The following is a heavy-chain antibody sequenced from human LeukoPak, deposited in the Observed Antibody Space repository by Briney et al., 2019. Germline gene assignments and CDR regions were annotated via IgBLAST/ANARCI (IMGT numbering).Heavy chain of an antibody. J-gene: IGHJ4*02. D-gene: IGHD1-26*01. CDR1: GGTFSSYA. CDR3: ARDRLWEGGYFDY. CDR2: IIPIFGTA. V-gene: IGHV1-69*05. Sequence: ASVKVSCKASGGTFSSYAISWVRQAPGQGREWMGRIIPIFGTANYAQKFQGRVTITTDESTSTAYMELSSLRSEDTAVYYCARDRLWEGGYFDYWGQGTLVTVSS.